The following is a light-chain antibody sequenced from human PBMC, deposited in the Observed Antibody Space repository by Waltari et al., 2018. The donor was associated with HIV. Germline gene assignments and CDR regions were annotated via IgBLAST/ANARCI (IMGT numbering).Light chain of an antibody. V-gene: IGKV4-1*01. CDR2: WAC. CDR3: DKYYMTLPA. Sequence: DVVMTLSLDLLLGSLGESITINCKLSQSIFFNSDKKNYLAWYQQKRGQPPKLLVYWACTREAEVPVRFIDARSWTDFTLTISYLQADDAPTYFCDKYYMTLPAFGQETKV. J-gene: IGKJ1*01. CDR1: QSIFFNSDKKNY.